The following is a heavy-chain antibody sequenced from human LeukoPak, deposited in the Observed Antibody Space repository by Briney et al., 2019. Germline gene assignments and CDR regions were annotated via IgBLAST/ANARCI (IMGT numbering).Heavy chain of an antibody. CDR3: ARGGYFDWLPYPGGDY. CDR1: GYTFTSYG. J-gene: IGHJ4*02. CDR2: INPSGGST. V-gene: IGHV1-46*01. Sequence: ASVKVSCKASGYTFTSYGIGWVRQAPGQGLEWMGIINPSGGSTSYAQKFQGRVTMTRDTSTSTVYMELSSLRSEDTAVYYCARGGYFDWLPYPGGDYWGQGTLVTVSS. D-gene: IGHD3-9*01.